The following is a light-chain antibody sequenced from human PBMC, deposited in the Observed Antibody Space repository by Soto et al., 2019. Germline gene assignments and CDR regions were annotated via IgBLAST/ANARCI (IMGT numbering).Light chain of an antibody. J-gene: IGLJ1*01. Sequence: QSALTQPASVSGSPGQSITITCTGTSSDVGGYKYVSWYQQNPGKAPKLLIYMVSNRPSGVSSRFSGSKAGNTASLTISGLQAEDEADYYCSSYTATSTYVFGTGTKATVL. CDR1: SSDVGGYKY. CDR2: MVS. CDR3: SSYTATSTYV. V-gene: IGLV2-14*01.